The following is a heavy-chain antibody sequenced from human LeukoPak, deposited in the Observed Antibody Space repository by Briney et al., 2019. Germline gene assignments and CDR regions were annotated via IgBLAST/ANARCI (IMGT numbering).Heavy chain of an antibody. Sequence: GASVKVSCKASGYTFTSYYMHWVRQAPGQGLEWMGIINPSGGSTSYAQKFQGRVTMTRDTSTSTVYMELSSLRSDDTAVYYCARGPLLLWFGELLTDAFDIWGQGTMVTVSS. J-gene: IGHJ3*02. CDR3: ARGPLLLWFGELLTDAFDI. CDR1: GYTFTSYY. D-gene: IGHD3-10*01. V-gene: IGHV1-46*01. CDR2: INPSGGST.